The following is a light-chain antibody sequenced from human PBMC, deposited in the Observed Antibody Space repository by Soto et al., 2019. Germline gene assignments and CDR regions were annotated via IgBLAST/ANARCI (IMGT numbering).Light chain of an antibody. V-gene: IGKV1-8*01. CDR1: QGISSY. CDR2: AAS. CDR3: KQSYCTPPLT. J-gene: IGKJ4*01. Sequence: AIRMTHSPSSLSASTGDRVTITCRASQGISSYLAWYQQKSGKAPKLLIYAASTLQSAVPSRFSGSGSGTDFTLTISSLQPEDFATYYCKQSYCTPPLTFGGGTKVDIK.